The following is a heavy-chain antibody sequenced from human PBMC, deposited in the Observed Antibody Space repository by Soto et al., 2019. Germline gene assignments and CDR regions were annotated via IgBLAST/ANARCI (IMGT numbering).Heavy chain of an antibody. V-gene: IGHV4-30-2*02. CDR3: AIEPSKAIGY. CDR1: GGSISSGDYS. Sequence: SETLSLTCTVSGGSISSGDYSWTWIRQPPGKGLEWIGYIYHTGTTYYNMSLKSRVTISVDKSTSTAYMELSSLRSEDTAVYYCAIEPSKAIGYWGQGTLVTVSS. J-gene: IGHJ4*02. CDR2: IYHTGTT.